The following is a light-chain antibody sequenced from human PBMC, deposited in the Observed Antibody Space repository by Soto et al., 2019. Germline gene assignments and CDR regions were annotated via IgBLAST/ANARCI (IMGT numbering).Light chain of an antibody. CDR2: AAS. CDR3: QQRYSTPRT. CDR1: LSIRNY. Sequence: DLQMPQYPSSLSASVGDRVTITCRASLSIRNYLNWYKQKPEKAPNLLIYAASSLQSGVPSRFSGSGSGTDFTLTISSLQPEDFATYYCQQRYSTPRTFGQWTKVSIK. J-gene: IGKJ1*01. V-gene: IGKV1-39*01.